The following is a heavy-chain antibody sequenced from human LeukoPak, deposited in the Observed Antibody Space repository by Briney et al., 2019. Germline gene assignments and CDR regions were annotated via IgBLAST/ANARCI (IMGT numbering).Heavy chain of an antibody. D-gene: IGHD1-26*01. V-gene: IGHV1-69*13. Sequence: SVKVSCKASGGTFSSYAISWVRQAPGQGLEWMGGIIPIFGTANYAQKFQGRVTITADESTSTAYMELSSLRSEDTAVYYCASPTIVQVGATYGYYYGMDVWGQGTTVAVSS. CDR3: ASPTIVQVGATYGYYYGMDV. CDR1: GGTFSSYA. J-gene: IGHJ6*02. CDR2: IIPIFGTA.